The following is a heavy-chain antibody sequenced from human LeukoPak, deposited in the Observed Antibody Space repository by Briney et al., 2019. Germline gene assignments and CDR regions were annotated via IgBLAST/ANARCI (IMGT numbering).Heavy chain of an antibody. CDR1: GYSLTNYW. CDR2: IYPGDSDT. D-gene: IGHD3-10*01. V-gene: IGHV5-51*01. Sequence: GESLKISCKGSGYSLTNYWIGWVRQMPGKGLEWMGIIYPGDSDTRYSPSFQGQVTISADKSISTAYLQWSSLKASDTAMYYCASRSRGSGSYYYYYGMDVWGQGTTVTVSS. CDR3: ASRSRGSGSYYYYYGMDV. J-gene: IGHJ6*02.